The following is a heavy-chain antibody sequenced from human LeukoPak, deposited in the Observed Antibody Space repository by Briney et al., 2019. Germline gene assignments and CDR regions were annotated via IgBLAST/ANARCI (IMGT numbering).Heavy chain of an antibody. CDR3: ASRGGTRLYYYYVDV. CDR1: RFTFSSYA. D-gene: IGHD2-15*01. J-gene: IGHJ6*03. V-gene: IGHV3-23*01. CDR2: ISGSGGST. Sequence: GGSLRLSCAASRFTFSSYAMSWVRQAPGKGLEWVSTISGSGGSTYYADSVKGRFTISRDNAKNSLYLQMNSLRAEDTAVYYCASRGGTRLYYYYVDVWGKGTTVTVSS.